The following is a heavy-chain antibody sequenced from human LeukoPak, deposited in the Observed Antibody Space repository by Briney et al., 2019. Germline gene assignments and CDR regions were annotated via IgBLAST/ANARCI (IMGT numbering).Heavy chain of an antibody. J-gene: IGHJ4*02. D-gene: IGHD6-19*01. CDR1: GYTFTSYY. CDR3: ARDIRIAVAGYYFDY. Sequence: ASVKVSCKASGYTFTSYYMHWVRQAPGQGLEWMGIINPSGGSTSYAQKFQGRVTMTRDTSTSTVYMELSSLRSEDTAVYYCARDIRIAVAGYYFDYWGQGTLVTVSS. CDR2: INPSGGST. V-gene: IGHV1-46*01.